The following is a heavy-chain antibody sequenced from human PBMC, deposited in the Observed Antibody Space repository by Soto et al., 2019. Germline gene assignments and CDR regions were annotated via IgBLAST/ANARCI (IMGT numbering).Heavy chain of an antibody. CDR3: ARAQIPPDGYNPGFLTG. J-gene: IGHJ4*02. Sequence: PGGSLRLSCAASGFTFSSYSMNWVRQAPGKGLEWVSSISSSSSYIYYADSVKGRFTISRDNAKNSLYLQMNSLRAEDKAVYYCARAQIPPDGYNPGFLTGGGKETLVPV. CDR2: ISSSSSYI. CDR1: GFTFSSYS. V-gene: IGHV3-21*01. D-gene: IGHD3-9*01.